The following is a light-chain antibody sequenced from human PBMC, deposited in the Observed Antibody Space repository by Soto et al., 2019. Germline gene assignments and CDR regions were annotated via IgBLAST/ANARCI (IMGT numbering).Light chain of an antibody. V-gene: IGKV3-15*01. J-gene: IGKJ1*01. CDR3: QHYNNWPRT. CDR1: QRVSSN. Sequence: ILMTQSQATLSVSPRERATLSCRASQRVSSNLAWYQQKPGQAPRLLIYGASTRATGIPARFSGSWSGTEFTLTISSLQSEDFAVYYCQHYNNWPRTFGQGTKVEIK. CDR2: GAS.